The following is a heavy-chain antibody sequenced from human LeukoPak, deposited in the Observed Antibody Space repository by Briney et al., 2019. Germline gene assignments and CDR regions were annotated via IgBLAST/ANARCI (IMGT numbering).Heavy chain of an antibody. J-gene: IGHJ4*02. CDR1: GFTFSNYA. Sequence: PGGSLRLSCAASGFTFSNYAMQWVRQAPGKGLEWVAAISYDESNKYYADSVKGRFTISRDNSKKTVYLQMDSLRTEDTAVYFCAKEPYSGSQLLDYWGQGTLVTVSS. CDR2: ISYDESNK. V-gene: IGHV3-30*18. CDR3: AKEPYSGSQLLDY. D-gene: IGHD1-26*01.